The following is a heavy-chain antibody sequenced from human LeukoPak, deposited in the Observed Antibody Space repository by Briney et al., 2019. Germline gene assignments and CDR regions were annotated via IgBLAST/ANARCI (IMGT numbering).Heavy chain of an antibody. Sequence: SETLSLTCTVSGGSISSSSYYWGWIRQPSGKGLEWIGSIYYSWSTYYNPSLKSRVTISVDTSKNQFSLKLSSVTAADTAVYYCARHVYESSSGHNWFDPWGQGTLVTVSS. CDR2: IYYSWST. CDR3: ARHVYESSSGHNWFDP. D-gene: IGHD3-22*01. CDR1: GGSISSSSYY. J-gene: IGHJ5*02. V-gene: IGHV4-39*01.